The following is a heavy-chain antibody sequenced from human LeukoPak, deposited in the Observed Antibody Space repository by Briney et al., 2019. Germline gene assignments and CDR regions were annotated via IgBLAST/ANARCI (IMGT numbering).Heavy chain of an antibody. CDR3: ARDHVGATPIDD. Sequence: PGGSLRLSCAPSGFTFSAYWMHWVRQAPGKGLVWVSHIDTDGSITSYADSVKGRFPIPRDNAEHPVYLQMHSLRAEDTAVYYCARDHVGATPIDDWGQGTLVTVSS. J-gene: IGHJ4*02. CDR2: IDTDGSIT. V-gene: IGHV3-74*01. D-gene: IGHD1-26*01. CDR1: GFTFSAYW.